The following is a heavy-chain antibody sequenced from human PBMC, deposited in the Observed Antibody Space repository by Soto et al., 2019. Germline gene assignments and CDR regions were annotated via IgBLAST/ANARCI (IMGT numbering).Heavy chain of an antibody. Sequence: ASVKVSCKASGGTFSRYALNWVRQAPGQGPEWMGGIVPIFGKPKYAQKFQGRVTITADESTSTAYMELSRLRSEDTAVYYCARGVDYDSSAYHFFFWGQGNLVTVSS. CDR2: IVPIFGKP. J-gene: IGHJ1*01. CDR3: ARGVDYDSSAYHFFF. V-gene: IGHV1-69*13. D-gene: IGHD3-22*01. CDR1: GGTFSRYA.